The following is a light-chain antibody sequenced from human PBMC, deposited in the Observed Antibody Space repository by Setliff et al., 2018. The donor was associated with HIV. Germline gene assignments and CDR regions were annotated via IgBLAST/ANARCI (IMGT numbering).Light chain of an antibody. CDR3: CSYAGSAYVI. V-gene: IGLV2-14*01. CDR1: SSDVGAYNY. CDR2: EVS. Sequence: QSALTQPASVSGSPGQSITISCTGTSSDVGAYNYVSWYQQYPGKAPKLMIYEVSNRPSGVSNRFSGSKSGNTASLTISGLQADDETDYYCCSYAGSAYVIFGGGTKVTVL. J-gene: IGLJ2*01.